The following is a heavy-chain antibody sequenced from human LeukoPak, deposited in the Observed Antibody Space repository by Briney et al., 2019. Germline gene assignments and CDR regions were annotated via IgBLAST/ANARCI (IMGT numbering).Heavy chain of an antibody. Sequence: ASVKVSCKASGGTFSSYAISWVRQAPGQGLEWMGGIIPIFGTANYAQKFQGRVTITTDESTSTAYMELSSLRSEDTAVYYCARDHGVVVNLWYFDYWGQGTLVTVSS. V-gene: IGHV1-69*05. CDR1: GGTFSSYA. D-gene: IGHD3-22*01. CDR2: IIPIFGTA. CDR3: ARDHGVVVNLWYFDY. J-gene: IGHJ4*02.